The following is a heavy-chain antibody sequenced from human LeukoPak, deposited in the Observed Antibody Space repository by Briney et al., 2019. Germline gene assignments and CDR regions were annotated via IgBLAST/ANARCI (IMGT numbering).Heavy chain of an antibody. Sequence: KAGGSLRLSCAASGFTFSSYSMNWVRQAPGKGLEWVSSISRSSTYRYYADSVMGRSTISRDNAKNSLYLQMSSLRAEDTAVYYCAKDREYSGSYRPGPTRYYYGMDVWGQGTTVTVS. CDR1: GFTFSSYS. CDR3: AKDREYSGSYRPGPTRYYYGMDV. CDR2: ISRSSTYR. D-gene: IGHD1-26*01. V-gene: IGHV3-21*01. J-gene: IGHJ6*02.